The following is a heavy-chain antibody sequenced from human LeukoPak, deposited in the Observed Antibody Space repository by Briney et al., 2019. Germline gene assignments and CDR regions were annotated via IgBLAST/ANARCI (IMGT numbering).Heavy chain of an antibody. CDR1: GYTFTGYY. D-gene: IGHD4-23*01. CDR3: ARVAYGGNSGTYYFDY. J-gene: IGHJ4*02. Sequence: GASVKVSCKASGYTFTGYYMHWVRQAPGQGLEWMGWINPNSGGTNYAQKFQGRVTMTRDTSISTAYMELSRLRSDDTAVYYCARVAYGGNSGTYYFDYWGQGTLVTVSS. V-gene: IGHV1-2*02. CDR2: INPNSGGT.